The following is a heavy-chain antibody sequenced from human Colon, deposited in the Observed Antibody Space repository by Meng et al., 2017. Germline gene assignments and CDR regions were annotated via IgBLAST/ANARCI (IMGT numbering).Heavy chain of an antibody. CDR2: INPNRGRH. J-gene: IGHJ4*02. Sequence: QVPGVSVGSKGKLPGASVKVSCKASGSSSSRYYMHWVRQAAGQGIKWMGQINPNRGRHSSPPTFRARVTMTNAASINTVYMELSSLRSDDKALYYCARGRYCGSSGCYEGELAYWGQGTLVTASS. D-gene: IGHD2-2*01. CDR1: GSSSSRYY. CDR3: ARGRYCGSSGCYEGELAY. V-gene: IGHV1-2*06.